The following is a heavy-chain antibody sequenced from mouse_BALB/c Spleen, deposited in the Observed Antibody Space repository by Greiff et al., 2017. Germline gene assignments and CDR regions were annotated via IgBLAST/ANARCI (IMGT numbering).Heavy chain of an antibody. V-gene: IGHV14-3*02. CDR3: AREGIHDDRYYYAMDY. J-gene: IGHJ4*01. CDR1: GFNIKDTY. Sequence: EVQLQQSGAELVKPGASVKLSCTASGFNIKDTYMHWVKQRPEQGLEWIGRIDPANGNTKYDPKFQGKATITADTSSNTAYLQLSSLTSEDTAVYYCAREGIHDDRYYYAMDYWGQGTSVTVSS. D-gene: IGHD2-12*01. CDR2: IDPANGNT.